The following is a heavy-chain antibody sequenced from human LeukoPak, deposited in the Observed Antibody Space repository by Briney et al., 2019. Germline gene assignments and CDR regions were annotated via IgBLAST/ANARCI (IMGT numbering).Heavy chain of an antibody. D-gene: IGHD6-19*01. Sequence: GGSLRLSCAASGFTFSSYSMNWVRQAPGKGLEWVSSISSSSNYIYYADSVKGRFTISRDNAKNSLYLQMNSLRAEDTAVYYCARGKAVAGLGYFDYWGQGTLVTVSS. CDR1: GFTFSSYS. CDR3: ARGKAVAGLGYFDY. CDR2: ISSSSNYI. J-gene: IGHJ4*02. V-gene: IGHV3-21*01.